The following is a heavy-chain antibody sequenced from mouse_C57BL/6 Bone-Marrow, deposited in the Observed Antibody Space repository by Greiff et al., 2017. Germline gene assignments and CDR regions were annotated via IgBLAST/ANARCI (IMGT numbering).Heavy chain of an antibody. CDR2: LDPNSGGT. CDR3: ATHATVVDY. V-gene: IGHV1-72*01. J-gene: IGHJ2*01. CDR1: GYTFTSYW. Sequence: QVQLQQPGAELVKPGASVKLSCKASGYTFTSYWMHWVKQRPGRGLEWIGRLDPNSGGTKYNEKFKGKATLTVDKPSSPAYMQLSSLTSADSAVFDCATHATVVDYWGQGTTLTVSS. D-gene: IGHD1-1*01.